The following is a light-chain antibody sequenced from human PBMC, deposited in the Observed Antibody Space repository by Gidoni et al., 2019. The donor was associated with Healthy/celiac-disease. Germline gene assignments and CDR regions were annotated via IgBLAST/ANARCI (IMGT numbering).Light chain of an antibody. V-gene: IGKV3-11*01. Sequence: EIVLTQSPATLSLSPGERATLSCRASQSVSSYLAWYQQNPGQAPRLLIYDASNRATGIPARFSGSGSGTDFTLTISSLGPEDFAVYYCQQRSNWPPAPTFGGGTKVEIK. CDR3: QQRSNWPPAPT. CDR1: QSVSSY. J-gene: IGKJ4*01. CDR2: DAS.